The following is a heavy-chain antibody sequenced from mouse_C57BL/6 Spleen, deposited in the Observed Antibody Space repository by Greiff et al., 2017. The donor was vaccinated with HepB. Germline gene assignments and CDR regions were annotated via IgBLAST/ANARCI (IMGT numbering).Heavy chain of an antibody. Sequence: QVQLKESGAELVRPGASVKLSCKASGYTFTDYYINWVKQRPGQGLEWIARIYPGSGNTYYNEKFKGKATLTAEKSSSTAYMQLSSLTSEDSAVYFCARERSGYYDYEFAYWGQGTLVTVSA. J-gene: IGHJ3*01. V-gene: IGHV1-76*01. CDR3: ARERSGYYDYEFAY. CDR1: GYTFTDYY. D-gene: IGHD2-4*01. CDR2: IYPGSGNT.